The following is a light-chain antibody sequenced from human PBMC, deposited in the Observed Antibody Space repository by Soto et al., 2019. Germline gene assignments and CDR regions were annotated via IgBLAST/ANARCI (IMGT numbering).Light chain of an antibody. V-gene: IGKV3-20*01. CDR1: QSVSNNY. CDR3: HQYGVSPLMLT. Sequence: EIVLVQSPGTLSLSPGERATLSCRASQSVSNNYLAWYQQKPGQAPRLLSYGASSRATGVPDRFSGSGTGTDFSLTITRLEPEDFAVYYCHQYGVSPLMLTFVQGTKVGVK. J-gene: IGKJ2*01. CDR2: GAS.